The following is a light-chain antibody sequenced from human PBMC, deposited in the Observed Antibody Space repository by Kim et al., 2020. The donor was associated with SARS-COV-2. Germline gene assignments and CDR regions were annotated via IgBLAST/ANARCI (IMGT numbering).Light chain of an antibody. CDR2: DTS. CDR3: LISHSDTRV. Sequence: QAVVTQEPSLTVSPGGTVTLTCGSSTGAVTSAHYPYWFQQKPGQAPRTLIYDTSNRQSWTPARFPGSLLGGRAALTLSGAQPEDEAEYYCLISHSDTRVFGGGTQLTVL. V-gene: IGLV7-46*01. J-gene: IGLJ3*02. CDR1: TGAVTSAHY.